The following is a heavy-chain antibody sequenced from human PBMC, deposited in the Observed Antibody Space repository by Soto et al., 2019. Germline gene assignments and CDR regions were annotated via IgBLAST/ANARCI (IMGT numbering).Heavy chain of an antibody. CDR3: ARGKGMEENYFHYGLDI. J-gene: IGHJ6*02. D-gene: IGHD1-1*01. CDR1: GYTFSTYA. Sequence: EIKRVSASVKVSCKASGYTFSTYAMHWVRQAPGQSLEWMGWLNGGTGQTRSSQKFQDRVIITRDTSASTGYMELSSLTSEDTAVYYCARGKGMEENYFHYGLDIWGQGTTVTVSS. CDR2: LNGGTGQT. V-gene: IGHV1-3*01.